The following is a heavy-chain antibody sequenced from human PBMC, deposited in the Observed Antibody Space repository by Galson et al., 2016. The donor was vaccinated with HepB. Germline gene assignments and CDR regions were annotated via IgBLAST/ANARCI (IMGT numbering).Heavy chain of an antibody. CDR1: GFTFSTYN. D-gene: IGHD3-10*01. CDR3: ARVGASTWAEDIDY. J-gene: IGHJ4*02. Sequence: SLRLSCAASGFTFSTYNMNWVRQAPGEGLEWISHISSSGNSVFYADSVKGRFTISRDNAKNSLFLQMDDLRAEDTALYYCARVGASTWAEDIDYWGQGTLVTVSS. V-gene: IGHV3-48*01. CDR2: ISSSGNSV.